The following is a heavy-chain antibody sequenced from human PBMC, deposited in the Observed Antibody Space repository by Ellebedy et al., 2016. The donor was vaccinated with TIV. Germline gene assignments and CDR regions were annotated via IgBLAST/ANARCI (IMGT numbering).Heavy chain of an antibody. V-gene: IGHV3-48*03. CDR1: TFSFSTYD. Sequence: GESLKISCAASTFSFSTYDMNWFRQAPGKRLEWLSFNSSSAGVIKYADSVRGRFTISRDNAKNSLYLQMNSLRAEDTAVYYCASDSLDSSGWYCCGSWGQGTLVTVSS. CDR3: ASDSLDSSGWYCCGS. J-gene: IGHJ5*02. CDR2: NSSSAGVI. D-gene: IGHD6-19*01.